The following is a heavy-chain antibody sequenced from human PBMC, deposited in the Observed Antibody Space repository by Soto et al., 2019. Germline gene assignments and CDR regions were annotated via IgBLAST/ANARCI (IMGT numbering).Heavy chain of an antibody. J-gene: IGHJ6*02. Sequence: PSETLSLTCAVSGGSISSGGYSWSWIRQPPGKGLEWIGYIYHSGSTYYNPSLKSRVTILVDTPKSQFSLKLSSVTAADTAVYYCTCIFSGGYGYGFYYYGMDVWGQGTTVTVSS. CDR2: IYHSGST. D-gene: IGHD5-18*01. CDR3: TCIFSGGYGYGFYYYGMDV. V-gene: IGHV4-30-2*01. CDR1: GGSISSGGYS.